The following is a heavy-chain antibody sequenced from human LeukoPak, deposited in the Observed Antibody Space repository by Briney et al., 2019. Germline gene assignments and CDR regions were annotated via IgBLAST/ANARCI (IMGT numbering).Heavy chain of an antibody. CDR2: MNPNSGNT. CDR1: GYTFTTYD. D-gene: IGHD4-23*01. V-gene: IGHV1-8*01. CDR3: ARGPNKSDGGNSGSAWFDP. J-gene: IGHJ5*02. Sequence: ASVKVSCKASGYTFTTYDINWVRLASGQGLEWMGCMNPNSGNTGYAQEFQGRVTMTRNTSISTAYMELRSLRSEDTAVYYCARGPNKSDGGNSGSAWFDPWGQGTLVTVSS.